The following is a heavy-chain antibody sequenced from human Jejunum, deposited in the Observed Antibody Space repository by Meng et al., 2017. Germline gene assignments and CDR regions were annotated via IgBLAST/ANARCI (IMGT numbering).Heavy chain of an antibody. Sequence: QVQLQQWGAGLLKPSETLSLTCTASGDSINTYYWSWIRQPPGKGLEWIGYIYYSGSTNYNPSLKSRVTISVDTSKNQFSLKLSSVTAADTAVYYCARHLNHLFDYWGQGTLVTVSS. CDR3: ARHLNHLFDY. V-gene: IGHV4-59*01. CDR1: GDSINTYY. J-gene: IGHJ4*02. D-gene: IGHD1-14*01. CDR2: IYYSGST.